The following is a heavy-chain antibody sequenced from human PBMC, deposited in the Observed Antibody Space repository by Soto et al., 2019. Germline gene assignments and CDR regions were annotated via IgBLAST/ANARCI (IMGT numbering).Heavy chain of an antibody. V-gene: IGHV1-69*01. CDR3: ARAIVGPTTTGWLDP. CDR1: GGPFSRYA. CDR2: IIPIFGTA. Sequence: QVQLVQSGAEVKKPGSSVKVSCKASGGPFSRYAISWVRQAPGQGLEWMGGIIPIFGTANYAKKFQGRVTITADESTSTAYMELSSLRFEDTAVYYCARAIVGPTTTGWLDPWGQGTLVTVSS. D-gene: IGHD1-26*01. J-gene: IGHJ5*02.